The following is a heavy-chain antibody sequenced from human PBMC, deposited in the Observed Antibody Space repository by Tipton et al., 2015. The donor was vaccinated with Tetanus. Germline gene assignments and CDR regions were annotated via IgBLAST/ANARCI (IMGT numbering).Heavy chain of an antibody. CDR1: GFTFSSYA. V-gene: IGHV3-30-3*01. J-gene: IGHJ6*02. CDR3: ARDHYDILTGPSFNYGMDV. CDR2: ISYDGSNK. D-gene: IGHD3-9*01. Sequence: SLRLSCAASGFTFSSYAMHWVRQAPGKGLEWVAVISYDGSNKYYADSVKGRFTISRDNSKNTLYLQMNSLRAEDTAVYYCARDHYDILTGPSFNYGMDVWGQGTTVTVSS.